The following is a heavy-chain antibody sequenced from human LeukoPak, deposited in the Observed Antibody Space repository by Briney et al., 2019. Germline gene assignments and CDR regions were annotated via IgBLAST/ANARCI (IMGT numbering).Heavy chain of an antibody. J-gene: IGHJ4*02. V-gene: IGHV3-30*14. D-gene: IGHD6-13*01. CDR3: ARGSAAAGY. CDR2: ISYDGSNK. CDR1: GFTFSSYA. Sequence: PGRSLRLSCAASGFTFSSYAMHWVRQAPGKGLEWVAVISYDGSNKYYADSVKGRFTISRDNSKNTLYLQMNSLRAEDTAVYYCARGSAAAGYWGQGTLVTVSS.